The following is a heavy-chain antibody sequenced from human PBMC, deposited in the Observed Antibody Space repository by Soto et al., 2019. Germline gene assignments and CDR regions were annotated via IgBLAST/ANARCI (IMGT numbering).Heavy chain of an antibody. CDR2: FDPEDGET. CDR3: ATVEWLLLRVSGLYFHY. D-gene: IGHD3-22*01. J-gene: IGHJ4*02. V-gene: IGHV1-24*01. Sequence: ASVKVSCKVSGYTLTELSMHWVRQAPGKGLEWMGGFDPEDGETIYAQKFQGRVTMTEDTSTDTAYMELSSLRSEDTAVYYCATVEWLLLRVSGLYFHYWGQGTLGTVSS. CDR1: GYTLTELS.